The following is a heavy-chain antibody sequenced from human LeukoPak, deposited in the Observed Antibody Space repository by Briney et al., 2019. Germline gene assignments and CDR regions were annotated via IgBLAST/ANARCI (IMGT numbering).Heavy chain of an antibody. V-gene: IGHV3-74*01. J-gene: IGHJ4*02. CDR1: GFTLSGYW. Sequence: PGGSLRLSCAASGFTLSGYWMHWVRQGPGKGLAWVSVIRSDGSITTYADSVKGRFTISRDTAKNTLYLQMNSLRAEDTAVYYCARDGRSGNFDKWGQGTLVSVSS. CDR2: IRSDGSIT. CDR3: ARDGRSGNFDK. D-gene: IGHD1-26*01.